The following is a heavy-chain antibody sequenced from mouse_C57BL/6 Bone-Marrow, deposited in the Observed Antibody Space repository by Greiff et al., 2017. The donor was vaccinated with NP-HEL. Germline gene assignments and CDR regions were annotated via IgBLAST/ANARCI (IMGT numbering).Heavy chain of an antibody. D-gene: IGHD2-3*01. CDR3: ARGGDGYYDYFDY. J-gene: IGHJ2*01. Sequence: QVQLQQPGAELVKPGASVKLSCKASGYTFTSYWMHWVKQRPGRGLEWIGRIDPNTGGSKYNEKFKRKATLTVDRPSSTAYMQLSSLTSEDSAVYYCARGGDGYYDYFDYWGQGTTLTVSS. CDR1: GYTFTSYW. CDR2: IDPNTGGS. V-gene: IGHV1-72*01.